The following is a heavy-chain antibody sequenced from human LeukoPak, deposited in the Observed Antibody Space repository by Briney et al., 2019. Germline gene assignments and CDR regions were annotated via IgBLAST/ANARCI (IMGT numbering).Heavy chain of an antibody. D-gene: IGHD2-15*01. V-gene: IGHV3-7*01. Sequence: GGSLRLSCAASGFTFSSYWMSWVRQAPGKGLEWVANIKQDGSEKYYVDSVKGRFTISRDNAKNSLYLQMNSLRAEDTAVYYCARVSVVVVAASDYFDYWGQGTLVTVS. CDR3: ARVSVVVVAASDYFDY. CDR1: GFTFSSYW. J-gene: IGHJ4*02. CDR2: IKQDGSEK.